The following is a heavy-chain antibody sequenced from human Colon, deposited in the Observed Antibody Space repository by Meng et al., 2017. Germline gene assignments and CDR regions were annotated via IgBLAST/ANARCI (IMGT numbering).Heavy chain of an antibody. CDR2: IKQDGSER. Sequence: GESLKISCAASGFTFSNYWMTWVRQAPGKGLEWVANIKQDGSERFYLDSVRGRFTISRDNAKNSLYLQMYSLRAEDTAVYFCARIGFCSGRTCYSGDYFDYWGQGSLVTVSS. J-gene: IGHJ4*02. D-gene: IGHD2-15*01. V-gene: IGHV3-7*01. CDR3: ARIGFCSGRTCYSGDYFDY. CDR1: GFTFSNYW.